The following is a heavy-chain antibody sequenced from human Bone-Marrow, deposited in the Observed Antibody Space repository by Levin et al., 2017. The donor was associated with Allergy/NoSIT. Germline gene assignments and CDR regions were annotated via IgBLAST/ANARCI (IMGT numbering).Heavy chain of an antibody. V-gene: IGHV4-39*01. CDR1: GGSISSSSYY. Sequence: SETLSLTCTVSGGSISSSSYYWGWIRQPPGKGLEWLGHIYYSGSTNTNPSLKSRVTISVDTSKIQFSLQVSSVTAADTAVYYCARASEIVLIVLMPYVMDVWGQGTTVTVSS. D-gene: IGHD2-8*01. CDR3: ARASEIVLIVLMPYVMDV. CDR2: IYYSGST. J-gene: IGHJ6*02.